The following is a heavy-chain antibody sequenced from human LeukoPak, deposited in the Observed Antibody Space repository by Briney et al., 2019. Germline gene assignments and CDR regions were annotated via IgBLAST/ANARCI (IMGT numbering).Heavy chain of an antibody. CDR1: GYTFTSYD. CDR3: ARGRYCSSTSCYWGYYYYGMDA. D-gene: IGHD2-2*01. V-gene: IGHV1-8*01. J-gene: IGHJ6*02. Sequence: ASVKVSCKASGYTFTSYDINWVRQATGQGLEWMGWMNPNSGNTGYAQKFQGRVTMTRNTSISTAYMELSSLRSEDTAVYYCARGRYCSSTSCYWGYYYYGMDAWGQGTTVTVSS. CDR2: MNPNSGNT.